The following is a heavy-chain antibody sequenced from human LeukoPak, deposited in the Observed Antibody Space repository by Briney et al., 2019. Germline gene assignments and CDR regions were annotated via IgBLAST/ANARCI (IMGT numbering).Heavy chain of an antibody. CDR1: GFTFSDHY. V-gene: IGHV3-72*01. Sequence: PGGSLRLSCAASGFTFSDHYMDWVRQAPGKGLERVGRSRNKAYSYTTEYAASVRGRFTISRDDLKNSVYLQMNSLKTEDTAMYYCVRGFCDSGSSYSGDYSGYYWGQGTPVAVSS. D-gene: IGHD1-26*01. CDR2: SRNKAYSYTT. J-gene: IGHJ4*02. CDR3: VRGFCDSGSSYSGDYSGYY.